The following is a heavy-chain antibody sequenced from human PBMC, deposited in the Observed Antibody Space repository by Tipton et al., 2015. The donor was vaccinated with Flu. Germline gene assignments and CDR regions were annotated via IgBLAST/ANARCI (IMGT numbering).Heavy chain of an antibody. CDR2: ISAYNGNT. J-gene: IGHJ6*02. V-gene: IGHV1-18*01. CDR1: GYTFTSYG. Sequence: QLVQSGPEVKKPGASVKVSCKASGYTFTSYGISWVRQAPGQGLEWMGWISAYNGNTNYAQKLQGRVTMTTDTSTSTAYMELRSLRSDDTAVYYCARDGYSSSWYQLYYYYYGMDVWGQGTTVTVSS. D-gene: IGHD6-13*01. CDR3: ARDGYSSSWYQLYYYYYGMDV.